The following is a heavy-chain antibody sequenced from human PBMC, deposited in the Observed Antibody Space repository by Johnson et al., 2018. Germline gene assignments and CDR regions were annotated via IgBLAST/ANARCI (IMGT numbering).Heavy chain of an antibody. CDR2: ISSSSSYI. Sequence: VQLVESGGGLVKPGGSLRLSCAASGFTFSSYGMNWVRQAPGKGLEWVSYISSSSSYIYYEDSLKGRFTISRDNAGNSLYLQMNSLRAEDTALYYWARDPTAYCSDWYVSVGVWNNQDNYYSGMDGWGQGATVTVSS. V-gene: IGHV3-21*01. CDR1: GFTFSSYG. D-gene: IGHD6-19*01. J-gene: IGHJ6*02. CDR3: ARDPTAYCSDWYVSVGVWNNQDNYYSGMDG.